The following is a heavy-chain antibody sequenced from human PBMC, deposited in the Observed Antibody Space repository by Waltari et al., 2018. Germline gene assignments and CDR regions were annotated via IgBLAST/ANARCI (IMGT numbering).Heavy chain of an antibody. CDR1: GGSISSGGYY. CDR2: IHYSGRT. Sequence: VQLQESGPGLVKPSQTLSLTCTVSGGSISSGGYYWTWIRQYPGKGLEWIGYIHYSGRTYYHPSLKSLVTISVDTSKNQFSLKLSSVTAADTAVYYCATYDSSGYFFAYWGQGTLVTVSS. V-gene: IGHV4-31*01. J-gene: IGHJ4*02. CDR3: ATYDSSGYFFAY. D-gene: IGHD3-22*01.